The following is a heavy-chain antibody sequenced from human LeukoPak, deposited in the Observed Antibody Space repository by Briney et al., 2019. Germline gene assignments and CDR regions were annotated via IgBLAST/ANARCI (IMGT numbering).Heavy chain of an antibody. CDR2: INDSGRT. D-gene: IGHD1-7*01. CDR3: ARRWNYGRNYYIDV. CDR1: GGSFSNYY. Sequence: SETLSLTCAVYGGSFSNYYWSWIRQTPGKGMEWIGEINDSGRTNYNPSLMSRVTVSVDASKNQFSLRLTSVTATDTAVYYCARRWNYGRNYYIDVWGKGAAVSVSS. J-gene: IGHJ6*03. V-gene: IGHV4-34*01.